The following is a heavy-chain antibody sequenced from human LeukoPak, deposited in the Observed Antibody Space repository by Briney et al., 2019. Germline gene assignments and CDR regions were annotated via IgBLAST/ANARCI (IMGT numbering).Heavy chain of an antibody. D-gene: IGHD3-22*01. J-gene: IGHJ4*02. CDR3: ARVITMIVVDY. Sequence: PGGSLRLSCAASGFTFSSYAMHWVCQAPGKGLEWVAVISYDGSNKYYADSVKGRFTVSRDNSKNTLYLQMNSLRAEDTAVYYCARVITMIVVDYWGQGTLVTVSS. CDR1: GFTFSSYA. CDR2: ISYDGSNK. V-gene: IGHV3-30-3*01.